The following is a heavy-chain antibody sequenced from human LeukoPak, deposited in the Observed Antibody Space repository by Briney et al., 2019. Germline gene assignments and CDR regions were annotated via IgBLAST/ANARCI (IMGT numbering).Heavy chain of an antibody. CDR1: GGTFSSYA. D-gene: IGHD2-2*01. Sequence: SVKVSCKASGGTFSSYAISWVRQAPGQGLEWMGGIIPIFGTANYAQKFQGRVTITADESTSTAYMELSSLRSEDTAVYYCARVTASVRYCSSTSCLNWFDPWGQGTLVTVSS. CDR3: ARVTASVRYCSSTSCLNWFDP. CDR2: IIPIFGTA. V-gene: IGHV1-69*01. J-gene: IGHJ5*02.